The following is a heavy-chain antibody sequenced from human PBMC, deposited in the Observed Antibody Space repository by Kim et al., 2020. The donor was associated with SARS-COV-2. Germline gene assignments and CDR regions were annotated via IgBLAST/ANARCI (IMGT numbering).Heavy chain of an antibody. CDR2: ISSSSSYI. D-gene: IGHD3-22*01. Sequence: GGSLRLSCAASGFTFSSYSMNWVRQAPGKGLEWVSSISSSSSYIYYADSVKGRFTISRDNAKNSLYLQMNSLRAEDTAVYYCASEYSYDSMGCKRWDYGMDVWGQGTTVTVSS. CDR1: GFTFSSYS. J-gene: IGHJ6*02. CDR3: ASEYSYDSMGCKRWDYGMDV. V-gene: IGHV3-21*01.